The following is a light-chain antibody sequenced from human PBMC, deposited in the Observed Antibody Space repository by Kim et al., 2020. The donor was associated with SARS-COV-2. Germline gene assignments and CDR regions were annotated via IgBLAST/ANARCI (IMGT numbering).Light chain of an antibody. J-gene: IGLJ3*02. CDR1: SGDVGSYNY. Sequence: QSALTQPRSVSGSPGQSVTISCTGTSGDVGSYNYVSWHQQHPGKAPKLIIYDVTQRPSGVPDRFSGSKSGNTASLTISGLQADDEADYYCCSYAGSCWVFGGGTKLTVL. CDR2: DVT. CDR3: CSYAGSCWV. V-gene: IGLV2-11*01.